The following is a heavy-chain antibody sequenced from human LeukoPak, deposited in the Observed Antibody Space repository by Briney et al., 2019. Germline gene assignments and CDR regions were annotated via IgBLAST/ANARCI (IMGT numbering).Heavy chain of an antibody. CDR2: IYSGGST. CDR1: GSSVRTGSSY. J-gene: IGHJ5*02. V-gene: IGHV3-53*01. Sequence: GGSLRLSCAASGSSVRTGSSYMYWVRQAPGKGLEWVSLIYSGGSTSYADSVKGRFTISSDNSKNTLYLEMSSLRTDDTAIYYCARDHDLWGQGILDTVSS. CDR3: ARDHDL.